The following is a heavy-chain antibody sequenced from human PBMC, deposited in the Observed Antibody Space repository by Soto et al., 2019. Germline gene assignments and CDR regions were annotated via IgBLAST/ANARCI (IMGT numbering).Heavy chain of an antibody. J-gene: IGHJ4*02. D-gene: IGHD6-6*01. Sequence: GGSLRLSCAASGFTFSSYAMSWVRQAPGKGLEWVSAISGSGGSTYYADSVKGRFTISRDNSKNTLYLQMNSLRAEDTAVYYCAKDLRYSRSRPNLAPFDYWGQGTLVTVSS. CDR2: ISGSGGST. CDR1: GFTFSSYA. V-gene: IGHV3-23*01. CDR3: AKDLRYSRSRPNLAPFDY.